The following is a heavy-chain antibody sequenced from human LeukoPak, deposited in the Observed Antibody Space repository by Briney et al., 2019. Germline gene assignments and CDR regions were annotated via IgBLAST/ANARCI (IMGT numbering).Heavy chain of an antibody. V-gene: IGHV4-59*01. D-gene: IGHD1-26*01. CDR1: GGSISSYY. J-gene: IGHJ4*02. Sequence: SETPSLTCTVSGGSISSYYWSWIRQPPGKGLEWIGYIYYSGSTNYNPSLKSRVTISVDTSKNQFSLKLSSVTAADTAVYYCASSGSYASRFDYWGQGTLVTVSS. CDR2: IYYSGST. CDR3: ASSGSYASRFDY.